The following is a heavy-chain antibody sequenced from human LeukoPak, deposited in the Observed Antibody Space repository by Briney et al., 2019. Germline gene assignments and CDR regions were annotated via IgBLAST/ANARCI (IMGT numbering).Heavy chain of an antibody. Sequence: ASVKVSCKASGYTFTSYDINWVRQATGQGLEWMGWMNPNSGNTGYAEKFQGRVAMTRNISIRTAYMELSTLRSDDTAVYYCARIVRGYCDSSGYLLYWGQGTLVTVSS. V-gene: IGHV1-8*01. J-gene: IGHJ4*02. CDR3: ARIVRGYCDSSGYLLY. D-gene: IGHD3-22*01. CDR1: GYTFTSYD. CDR2: MNPNSGNT.